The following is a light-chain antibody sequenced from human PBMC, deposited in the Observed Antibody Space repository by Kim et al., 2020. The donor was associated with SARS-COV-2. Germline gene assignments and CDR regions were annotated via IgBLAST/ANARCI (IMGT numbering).Light chain of an antibody. CDR2: GAS. J-gene: IGKJ1*01. CDR3: QQYNNWPPWT. CDR1: QSVSGY. Sequence: TPGESAARSCRASQSVSGYLAWYQQKPGQAPRLLIYGASTRATGIPARFSGSGSGKEFTLTISRLQSEDFAVYYFQQYNNWPPWTFGQGTKVDIK. V-gene: IGKV3-15*01.